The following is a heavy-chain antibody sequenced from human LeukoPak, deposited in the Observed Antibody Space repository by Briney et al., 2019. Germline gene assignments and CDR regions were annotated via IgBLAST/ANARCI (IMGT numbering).Heavy chain of an antibody. Sequence: GGSLKLSCTASGFTFGDYAMSWVRQAPGKGLEWVSAISGSGGSTYYADSVKGRFTISRDNSKNTLYLQMNSLRAEDTAVYYCAKVRAYDFWSGYGGYYYFDYWGQGTLVTVSS. D-gene: IGHD3-3*01. CDR2: ISGSGGST. CDR3: AKVRAYDFWSGYGGYYYFDY. V-gene: IGHV3-23*01. CDR1: GFTFGDYA. J-gene: IGHJ4*02.